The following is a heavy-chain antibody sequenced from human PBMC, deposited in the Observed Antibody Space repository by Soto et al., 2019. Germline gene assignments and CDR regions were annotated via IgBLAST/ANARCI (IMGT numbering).Heavy chain of an antibody. CDR2: IKQDGSEK. D-gene: IGHD6-19*01. V-gene: IGHV3-7*01. Sequence: GGSLRLSCAASGFTFSSYWMSWVRQAPGKGLEWVANIKQDGSEKYYVDSVKGRFTISRDNAKNSLYLQMNSLRAEDTAVYYCASSGWYSAFDIWGQGTMVTVSS. J-gene: IGHJ3*02. CDR1: GFTFSSYW. CDR3: ASSGWYSAFDI.